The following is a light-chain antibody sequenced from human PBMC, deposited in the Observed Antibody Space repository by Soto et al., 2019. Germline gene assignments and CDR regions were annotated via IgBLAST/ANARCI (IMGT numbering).Light chain of an antibody. V-gene: IGKV3-20*01. CDR1: QSVSSN. CDR3: QQYGSSGT. Sequence: EIVMTQSPATLSVSLGERATLSCRASQSVSSNLAWYKQKPGQAPRLLIYGASNGATGIPDRFSGSGSGTDFTLTISRLEPEDFAVYYCQQYGSSGTFGQGTKVDIK. J-gene: IGKJ1*01. CDR2: GAS.